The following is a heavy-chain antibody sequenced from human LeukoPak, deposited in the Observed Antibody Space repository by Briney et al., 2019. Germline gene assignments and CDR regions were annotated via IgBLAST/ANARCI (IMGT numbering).Heavy chain of an antibody. J-gene: IGHJ4*02. Sequence: GGSLEISFKGPRHRFHSQWLGWVREMPGKGLGGMGIIYPGDSDTRYSPSFQGQGTLSADQSISTGYLQRNSLEASDSDIYYCARRGDSDFRIDWGQGTLVTVSS. CDR1: RHRFHSQW. CDR2: IYPGDSDT. D-gene: IGHD2-21*02. CDR3: ARRGDSDFRID. V-gene: IGHV5-51*01.